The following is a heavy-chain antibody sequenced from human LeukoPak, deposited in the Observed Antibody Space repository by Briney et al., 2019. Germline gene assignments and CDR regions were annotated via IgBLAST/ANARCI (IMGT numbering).Heavy chain of an antibody. CDR3: ARDKVVGATYLDY. D-gene: IGHD1-26*01. Sequence: GGSLRLSCAASGFTFSTYWMNWFRQTPGKGLEWVAKIKADGGEKDHVASVKGRFTISRDNAKNSLYLQMNSLRAEDTAVYYCARDKVVGATYLDYWGQGTLVTVSS. V-gene: IGHV3-7*01. J-gene: IGHJ4*02. CDR2: IKADGGEK. CDR1: GFTFSTYW.